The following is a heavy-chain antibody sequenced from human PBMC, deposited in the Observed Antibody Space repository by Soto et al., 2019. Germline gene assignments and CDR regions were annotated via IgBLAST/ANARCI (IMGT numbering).Heavy chain of an antibody. Sequence: QVQLQQWGAEVLKPSETLSLTCVVNGGSFSGYYWSWIRQPPGKGLEWIGEINDSGITDSNPSLERRVTISVDMSKNQFSLKLKSVTAADTAVYHCARGRSSVPDRRGIGYYGLDVWGQGTTVTVTS. V-gene: IGHV4-34*01. CDR2: INDSGIT. J-gene: IGHJ6*02. D-gene: IGHD3-3*01. CDR3: ARGRSSVPDRRGIGYYGLDV. CDR1: GGSFSGYY.